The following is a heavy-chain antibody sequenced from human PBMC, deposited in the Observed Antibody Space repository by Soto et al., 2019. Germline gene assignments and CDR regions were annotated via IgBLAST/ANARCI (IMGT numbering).Heavy chain of an antibody. CDR2: ISYDGSNK. V-gene: IGHV3-30*18. CDR3: AKDVDKGSGWYWYGMDV. D-gene: IGHD6-19*01. Sequence: PGGSLRLSCAASGFTFSNYGMHWVRQAPGKGLEWVAIISYDGSNKYYADSVKGRFTISRDNSKSTLYLQMNSLRAEDTAVYYCAKDVDKGSGWYWYGMDVWGQGTKVTVSS. CDR1: GFTFSNYG. J-gene: IGHJ6*02.